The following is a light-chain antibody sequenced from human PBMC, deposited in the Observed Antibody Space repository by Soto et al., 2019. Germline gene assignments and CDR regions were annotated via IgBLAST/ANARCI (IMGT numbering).Light chain of an antibody. Sequence: EIVLTQSTDTLSVSPGERATLSCRASQRISISYLAWYQQQPGQAPRLLIHSTSTRATGIPDRFSGSGSGTDFTLTISKLEPGDLAVYYCQQDGGSSWTFRQGKKVEI. J-gene: IGKJ1*01. CDR1: QRISISY. CDR2: STS. V-gene: IGKV3-20*01. CDR3: QQDGGSSWT.